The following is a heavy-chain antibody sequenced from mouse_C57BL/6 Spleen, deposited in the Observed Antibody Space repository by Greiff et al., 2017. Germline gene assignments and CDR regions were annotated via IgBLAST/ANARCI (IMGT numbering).Heavy chain of an antibody. CDR2: IWCVGST. D-gene: IGHD4-1*02. CDR1: GFSLTSYG. J-gene: IGHJ3*01. Sequence: QVHVKQSGPGLVAPSQSLSITCTVSGFSLTSYGVDWVRQSPGKGLEWLGVIWCVGSTNYNSALKSRLSISKDNSKSQVFLKMNSLQTDDTAMYYCASASNWDGFAYWGQGTLVTVSA. V-gene: IGHV2-6*01. CDR3: ASASNWDGFAY.